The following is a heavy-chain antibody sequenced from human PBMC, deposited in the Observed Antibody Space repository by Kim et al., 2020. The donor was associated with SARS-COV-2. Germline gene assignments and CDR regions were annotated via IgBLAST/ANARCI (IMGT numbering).Heavy chain of an antibody. D-gene: IGHD3-3*01. CDR3: AKDLGAYYDFWSTPYGMDV. Sequence: GGSLRLPCAASGFTFSSYGMHWVRQAPGKGLEWVAVISYDGSNKYYADSVKGRFTISRDNSKNTLYLQMNSLRAEDTAVYYCAKDLGAYYDFWSTPYGMDVWGQGTTVTVSS. CDR1: GFTFSSYG. V-gene: IGHV3-30*18. CDR2: ISYDGSNK. J-gene: IGHJ6*02.